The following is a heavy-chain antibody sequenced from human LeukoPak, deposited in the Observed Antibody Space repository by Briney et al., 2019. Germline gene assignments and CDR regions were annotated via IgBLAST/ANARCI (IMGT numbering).Heavy chain of an antibody. CDR1: GFTFSSQW. Sequence: GGSLRLSCAASGFTFSSQWMSWVRQAPGKGLEWVGNIKEDGSEKYYVDSVKGRFTISRDNAGNSLYLQMNSLRAEDTSVYFCARDRAYQYYDLLTGYYYYYRLDVWGQGTTVTVSS. J-gene: IGHJ6*02. CDR3: ARDRAYQYYDLLTGYYYYYRLDV. D-gene: IGHD3-9*01. V-gene: IGHV3-7*01. CDR2: IKEDGSEK.